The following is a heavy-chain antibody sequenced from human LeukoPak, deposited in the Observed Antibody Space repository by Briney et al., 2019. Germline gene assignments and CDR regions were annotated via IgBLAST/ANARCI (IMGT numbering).Heavy chain of an antibody. D-gene: IGHD2-15*01. CDR3: VSGRGY. CDR1: GFTFSSSW. J-gene: IGHJ4*02. Sequence: GGSLRLSCAASGFTFSSSWMNWVRQAPVKGPEWVANIKEDGSVEQYVDSVRGRFIISRDNAKNSLFLQMNSLRTEDTGVYYCVSGRGYWGQGTLVTVSS. V-gene: IGHV3-7*01. CDR2: IKEDGSVE.